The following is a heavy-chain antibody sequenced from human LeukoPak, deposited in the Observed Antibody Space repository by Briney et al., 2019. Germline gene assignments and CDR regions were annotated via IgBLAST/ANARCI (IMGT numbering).Heavy chain of an antibody. CDR2: IRSKANSYAT. CDR3: ANHLACGSTHCPPFDY. CDR1: GFTFSGSA. V-gene: IGHV3-73*01. J-gene: IGHJ4*02. Sequence: PGGSLRLSCAASGFTFSGSAMHWVRQASGKGLEWVGRIRSKANSYATAYAASVKGRFTISRDNAKNSLYLQMNSLRAEDTAVYYCANHLACGSTHCPPFDYWGQGTLVTVSS. D-gene: IGHD2-2*01.